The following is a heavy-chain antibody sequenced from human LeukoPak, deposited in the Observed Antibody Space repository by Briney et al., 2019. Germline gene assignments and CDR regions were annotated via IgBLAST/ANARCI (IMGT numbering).Heavy chain of an antibody. Sequence: GGSLRLSCVASGFTFSGFYIHWVRQAPGKGLVWVSHINWDGSVTTYADSVRGRFTISRDNAKNTLYLQMNGLRVEDTAVYYCAKSRIFSEYDVVDYWGQGTLVTVSS. CDR3: AKSRIFSEYDVVDY. J-gene: IGHJ4*02. D-gene: IGHD3-16*01. V-gene: IGHV3-74*01. CDR1: GFTFSGFY. CDR2: INWDGSVT.